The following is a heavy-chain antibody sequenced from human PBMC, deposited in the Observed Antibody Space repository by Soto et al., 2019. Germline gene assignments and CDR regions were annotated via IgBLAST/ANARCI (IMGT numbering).Heavy chain of an antibody. CDR3: ARCIWAGHPGFDY. V-gene: IGHV4-31*03. Sequence: SETLSLTCTVSGGSISSGGYYWSWIRQHPGKGLEWIGYIYYSGSTYYNPSLKSRVTISVDTSKNQFSLKLSSVTAADTAVYYGARCIWAGHPGFDYWGQGNLVTFSS. J-gene: IGHJ4*02. CDR2: IYYSGST. CDR1: GGSISSGGYY. D-gene: IGHD7-27*01.